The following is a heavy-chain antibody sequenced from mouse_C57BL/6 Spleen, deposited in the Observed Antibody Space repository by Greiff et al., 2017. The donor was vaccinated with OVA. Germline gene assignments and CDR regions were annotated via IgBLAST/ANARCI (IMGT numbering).Heavy chain of an antibody. CDR3: ASSSGDGAY. CDR1: GYTFTSYW. V-gene: IGHV1-64*01. D-gene: IGHD3-2*02. CDR2: IHPNSGRT. Sequence: QVQLQQPGAELVKPGASVKLSCKASGYTFTSYWMHWVKQRPGQGLEWIGMIHPNSGRTNYNEKFKSKATLTVDKSSSTAYMQLSSLTSEDSAVYYCASSSGDGAYWGQGTLVTVSA. J-gene: IGHJ3*01.